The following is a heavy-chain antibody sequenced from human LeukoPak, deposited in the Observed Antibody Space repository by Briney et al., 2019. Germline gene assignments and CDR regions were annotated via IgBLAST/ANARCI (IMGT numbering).Heavy chain of an antibody. D-gene: IGHD3-10*01. CDR2: IYYSGST. J-gene: IGHJ5*02. CDR1: GGSISSSSYY. V-gene: IGHV4-39*07. Sequence: PSETLSLTCTVSGGSISSSSYYWGWIRQPPGKGLEWIGSIYYSGSTYYNPSLKSRVTISVDTSKNQFSLKLSSVTAADTAVYYCASTTYGSGRYNWFDPWGQGTLVTVSS. CDR3: ASTTYGSGRYNWFDP.